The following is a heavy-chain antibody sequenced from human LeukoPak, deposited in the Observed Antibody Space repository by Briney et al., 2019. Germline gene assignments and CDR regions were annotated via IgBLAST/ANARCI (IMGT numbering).Heavy chain of an antibody. CDR2: IYYSGST. D-gene: IGHD3-10*01. Sequence: PSETLSLTCTVSGGSISSSSYYWGWIRQPPGKGLEWIGSIYYSGSTYYNPSLKSRVTISVDTSKNQFSLKLSSVTAADTAVYYCARDQLLWGYYYYGMDVWGQGTTVTVSS. CDR1: GGSISSSSYY. CDR3: ARDQLLWGYYYYGMDV. J-gene: IGHJ6*02. V-gene: IGHV4-39*01.